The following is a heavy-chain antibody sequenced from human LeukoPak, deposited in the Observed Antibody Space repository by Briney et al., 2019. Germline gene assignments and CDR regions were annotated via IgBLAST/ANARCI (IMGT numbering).Heavy chain of an antibody. Sequence: PSETLSLTCIVSGGSISSYYWSWIRQPPGKGLEWIGYIYYSGSTNYNPSLKSRVTISVDTSKNQFSLKLSSVTAADTAVYYCARNNAPTYYDFWSGYRNYYGMDVWGQGTTVTVSS. CDR1: GGSISSYY. CDR3: ARNNAPTYYDFWSGYRNYYGMDV. J-gene: IGHJ6*02. D-gene: IGHD3-3*01. CDR2: IYYSGST. V-gene: IGHV4-59*08.